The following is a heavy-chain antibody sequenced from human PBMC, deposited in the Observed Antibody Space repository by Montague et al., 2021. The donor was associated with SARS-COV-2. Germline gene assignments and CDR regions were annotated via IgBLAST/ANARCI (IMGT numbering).Heavy chain of an antibody. Sequence: SETLSLTCTVSGFSISTGYYWGWIRQPPGKGLEWIGSIYHSGSTYYNPSLKSRVTISVDTSKNQFSLKLSSVTAADTAMYYCASSYDSTGHVGYWGQGTLVTVSS. CDR2: IYHSGST. D-gene: IGHD3-22*01. CDR1: GFSISTGYY. V-gene: IGHV4-38-2*02. CDR3: ASSYDSTGHVGY. J-gene: IGHJ4*02.